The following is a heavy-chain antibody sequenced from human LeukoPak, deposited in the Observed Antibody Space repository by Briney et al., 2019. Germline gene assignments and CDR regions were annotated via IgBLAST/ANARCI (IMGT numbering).Heavy chain of an antibody. CDR1: GYTFTGYY. CDR2: INPNSGGT. Sequence: ASVKVSCKASGYTFTGYYMHWVRQAPGQGLEWMGWINPNSGGTNYAQKFQGRVTMTRDTSISTAYMELSRLRSDDTAVYYCARVGYSYAPDAFDIWGQGTMVTVSS. CDR3: ARVGYSYAPDAFDI. D-gene: IGHD5-18*01. V-gene: IGHV1-2*02. J-gene: IGHJ3*02.